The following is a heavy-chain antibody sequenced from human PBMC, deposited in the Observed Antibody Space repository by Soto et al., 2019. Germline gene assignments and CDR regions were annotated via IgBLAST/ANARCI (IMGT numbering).Heavy chain of an antibody. J-gene: IGHJ2*01. D-gene: IGHD2-15*01. CDR3: ARGEDTGYFDL. Sequence: QVQRVQSGAEVKKPGSSVKVSCKASGGTFSSYTISWVRQAPGQVLEWMGRIIPILGIANYAQKFQGRVTINADKSTSTAYMELSRLRSEDTAVYYCARGEDTGYFDLCGRGTLVTVSS. V-gene: IGHV1-69*02. CDR2: IIPILGIA. CDR1: GGTFSSYT.